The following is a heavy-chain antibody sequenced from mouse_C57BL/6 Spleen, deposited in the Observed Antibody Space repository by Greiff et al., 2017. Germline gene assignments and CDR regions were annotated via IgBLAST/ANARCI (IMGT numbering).Heavy chain of an antibody. CDR2: ISDGGSYT. CDR1: GFTFSSYA. V-gene: IGHV5-4*01. J-gene: IGHJ2*01. Sequence: EVMLVESGGGLVKPGGSLKLSCAASGFTFSSYAMSWVRQTPEKRLEWVATISDGGSYTYYPDNVKGRFTISRDNAKNNLYLQMSHLKSEDTAMYYCARDALDRGYFDYWGQGTTLTVSS. CDR3: ARDALDRGYFDY. D-gene: IGHD2-14*01.